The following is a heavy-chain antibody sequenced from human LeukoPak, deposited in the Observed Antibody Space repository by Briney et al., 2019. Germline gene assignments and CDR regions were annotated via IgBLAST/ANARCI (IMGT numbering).Heavy chain of an antibody. CDR3: AKAAPPRTTVTLFDY. V-gene: IGHV3-30*18. Sequence: GSLRLSCAASGFPFSSYGMHWVRQAPGKGLEWVAVISHDGSNKYYADSVKGRFTISRDNSKNTLYLQMNSLRAEDTAVYYCAKAAPPRTTVTLFDYWGQGTLVTVSS. D-gene: IGHD4-17*01. J-gene: IGHJ4*02. CDR2: ISHDGSNK. CDR1: GFPFSSYG.